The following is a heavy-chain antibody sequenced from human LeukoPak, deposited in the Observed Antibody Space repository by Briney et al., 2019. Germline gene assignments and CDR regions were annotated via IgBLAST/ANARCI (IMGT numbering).Heavy chain of an antibody. CDR3: AKGGYYYAAGSYYNRYYFDY. CDR2: IGGSDYNT. V-gene: IGHV3-23*01. CDR1: GLPFISYA. J-gene: IGHJ4*02. D-gene: IGHD3-10*01. Sequence: PGGSLRLSCAASGLPFISYAMGWVRQAPGKGLEWVSVIGGSDYNTDYADSVKGRFTISRDNSKNTLYLQMTRLRAEDTAVYYCAKGGYYYAAGSYYNRYYFDYWGQGTLVTVSS.